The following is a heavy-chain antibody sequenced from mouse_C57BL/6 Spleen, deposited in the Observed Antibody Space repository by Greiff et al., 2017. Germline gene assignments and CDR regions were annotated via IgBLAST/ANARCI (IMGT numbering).Heavy chain of an antibody. V-gene: IGHV1-76*01. Sequence: VQLVESGAELVRPGASVKLSCKASGYTFTDYYINWVKQRPGQGLEWIARIYPGSGNTYYNEKFKGKATLTAEKSSSTAYMQLSSLTSEDSAVYFCARSGMDDYDGWFAYWGQGTLVTVSA. J-gene: IGHJ3*01. D-gene: IGHD2-4*01. CDR3: ARSGMDDYDGWFAY. CDR1: GYTFTDYY. CDR2: IYPGSGNT.